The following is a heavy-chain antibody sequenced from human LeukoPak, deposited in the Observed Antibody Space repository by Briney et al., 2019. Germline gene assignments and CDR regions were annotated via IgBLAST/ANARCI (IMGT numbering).Heavy chain of an antibody. V-gene: IGHV3-30-3*01. D-gene: IGHD2-2*01. CDR1: GFTLSTYT. CDR2: LSYDGTNK. CDR3: ARSQGQLYCSTSSCYYFDY. J-gene: IGHJ4*02. Sequence: GGSLRLSCAASGFTLSTYTMHWVRQAPGKGLEWVAVLSYDGTNKYNADSVKGRFTVSRDGSKNTLYLQMNSLRAEDTAVYYCARSQGQLYCSTSSCYYFDYWGQGTLVTVSS.